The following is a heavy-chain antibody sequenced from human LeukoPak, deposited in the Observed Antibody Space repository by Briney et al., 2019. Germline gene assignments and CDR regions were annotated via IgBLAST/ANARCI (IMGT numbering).Heavy chain of an antibody. D-gene: IGHD3-16*01. CDR2: MYYSGST. J-gene: IGHJ5*02. CDR3: ARGDGAYNWFAP. CDR1: GDSISSYY. V-gene: IGHV4-59*12. Sequence: SETLSLTCTVSGDSISSYYWSWIRQPPGKGLEWIGYMYYSGSTNYNPSLKSRVTISVDTSKNQFSLKLSSVTAADTAVYYCARGDGAYNWFAPWGQGTLVTVSS.